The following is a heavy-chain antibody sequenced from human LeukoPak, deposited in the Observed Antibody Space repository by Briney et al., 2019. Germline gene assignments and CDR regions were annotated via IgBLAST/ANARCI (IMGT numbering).Heavy chain of an antibody. D-gene: IGHD2-21*02. CDR2: INTDGSST. Sequence: GESLKISCAASGFTFRNFWMHWVRQAPGKGLVWVSRINTDGSSTNYADSVKGRFTISRDNAKNTLYLQMNSLRAEDTAVYYCARDSAYCGGDCYSFDYWGQGTLVTVSS. V-gene: IGHV3-74*01. J-gene: IGHJ4*02. CDR3: ARDSAYCGGDCYSFDY. CDR1: GFTFRNFW.